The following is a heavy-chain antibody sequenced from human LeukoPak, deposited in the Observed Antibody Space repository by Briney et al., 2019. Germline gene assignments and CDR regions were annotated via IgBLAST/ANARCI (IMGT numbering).Heavy chain of an antibody. CDR3: ARGSGYYDSSGYPSHYYFDY. D-gene: IGHD3-22*01. J-gene: IGHJ4*02. V-gene: IGHV4-34*01. CDR1: GGSFSGYY. Sequence: SETLSLTCAVYGGSFSGYYWSWIRQPPGKGLEWIGEINHSGSTNYNPSLKSRVTISVDTSKNQFSLKLSSVTAADTAVYYCARGSGYYDSSGYPSHYYFDYWGQGTLVTVSS. CDR2: INHSGST.